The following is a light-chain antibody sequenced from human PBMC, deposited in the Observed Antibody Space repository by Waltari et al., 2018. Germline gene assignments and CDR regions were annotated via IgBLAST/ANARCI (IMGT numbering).Light chain of an antibody. V-gene: IGKV3-20*01. CDR2: AAS. Sequence: EIVLTQSPGTLSLSPGERATLSCRASQSISSSWLAWYQQKPGQAPRLLIYAASSRVTGIPDRFSGSGSGTDFSLTISRLEPEDFAVYYCQLYDKSRLFGGGTRVEIK. CDR3: QLYDKSRL. J-gene: IGKJ4*01. CDR1: QSISSSW.